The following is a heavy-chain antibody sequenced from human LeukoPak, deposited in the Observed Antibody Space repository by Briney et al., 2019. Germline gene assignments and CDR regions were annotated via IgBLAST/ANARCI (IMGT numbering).Heavy chain of an antibody. Sequence: SETLSLTCTVSGGSISSYYWSWIRQPPGKGLEWIGYIYYSGSTNYNPSLKSRVTISVDTSKNQFSLKLSSVTAADTAVYYCARSKNRILAAHPWGQGTLVTVSS. CDR2: IYYSGST. CDR1: GGSISSYY. J-gene: IGHJ5*02. V-gene: IGHV4-59*01. D-gene: IGHD6-13*01. CDR3: ARSKNRILAAHP.